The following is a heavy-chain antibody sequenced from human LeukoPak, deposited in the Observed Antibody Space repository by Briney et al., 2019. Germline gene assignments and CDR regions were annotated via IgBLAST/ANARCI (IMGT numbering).Heavy chain of an antibody. V-gene: IGHV3-23*01. J-gene: IGHJ4*02. Sequence: PGGSLRLSCAASGFTFSSYAMSWVRQAPGKGLEGVSAISGSGGSTYYADSVKGRFTISRDNSKNTLYLQMNSLRAEDTAVYYCAKDYAEAVAGLLSYFDYWGQGTLVTVSS. CDR2: ISGSGGST. CDR1: GFTFSSYA. CDR3: AKDYAEAVAGLLSYFDY. D-gene: IGHD6-19*01.